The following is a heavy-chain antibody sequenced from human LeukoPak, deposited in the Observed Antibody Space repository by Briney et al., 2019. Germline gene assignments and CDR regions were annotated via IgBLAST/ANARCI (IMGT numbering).Heavy chain of an antibody. CDR3: ARGAIDWLLYGPLDY. Sequence: GGSLRLSCAASGFTFSSYSMNWVRQAPGKGLEWVSGISWNSGSIGYADSVKGRFTISRDNAKNSLYLQMNSLRAEDMALYYCARGAIDWLLYGPLDYWGQGTLVTVSS. CDR1: GFTFSSYS. J-gene: IGHJ4*02. D-gene: IGHD3-9*01. V-gene: IGHV3-9*03. CDR2: ISWNSGSI.